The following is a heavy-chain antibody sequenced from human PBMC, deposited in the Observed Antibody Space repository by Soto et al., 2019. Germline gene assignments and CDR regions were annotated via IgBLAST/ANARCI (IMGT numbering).Heavy chain of an antibody. Sequence: ASVKVSCKASGYTFTGYFIHWVRQAPGQGLEWMGWINPNSGATKYAQKFQGRVTMTRDTSISTAYMELTLLRSDDTAIYYCARGGGTILAPLPWGEVTLVTVSS. V-gene: IGHV1-2*02. CDR1: GYTFTGYF. D-gene: IGHD3-3*01. CDR2: INPNSGAT. CDR3: ARGGGTILAPLP. J-gene: IGHJ5*02.